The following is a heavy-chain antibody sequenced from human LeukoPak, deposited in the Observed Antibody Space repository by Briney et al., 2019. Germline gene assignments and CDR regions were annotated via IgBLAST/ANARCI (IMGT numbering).Heavy chain of an antibody. D-gene: IGHD2-15*01. CDR1: GLTISNYW. J-gene: IGHJ1*01. CDR3: ASDSYSPEYFQH. Sequence: PGGSLRLSCTASGLTISNYWMSWVRQAPGKGLEWVANIKQDGNEKYYVDSVKGRFTISRDNAKNSLYLQMNSLRVEDTAVYYCASDSYSPEYFQHWGQGTLVTVSS. V-gene: IGHV3-7*01. CDR2: IKQDGNEK.